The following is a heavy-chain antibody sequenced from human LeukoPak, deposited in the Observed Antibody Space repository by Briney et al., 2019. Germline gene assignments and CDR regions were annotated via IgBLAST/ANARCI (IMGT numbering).Heavy chain of an antibody. V-gene: IGHV4-34*01. Sequence: PSETLSLTCAVYGGSLSGYYWSWIRQPPGKGLEWIGEINHSGSTNYNPSLKSRVTISVDTSKNQFSLKLSSVTAADTAVYYCARAGYYDSSGGWFDPWGQGTLVTVSS. CDR1: GGSLSGYY. J-gene: IGHJ5*02. D-gene: IGHD3-22*01. CDR3: ARAGYYDSSGGWFDP. CDR2: INHSGST.